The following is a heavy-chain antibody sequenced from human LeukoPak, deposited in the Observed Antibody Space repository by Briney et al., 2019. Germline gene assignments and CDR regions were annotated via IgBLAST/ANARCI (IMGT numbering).Heavy chain of an antibody. Sequence: GGSLRLSCTASGFTFGDYAMSWFRQAPGKGLEWVANIKQDGSEKYYVDSVKGRFTISRDNAKNSLYLQMNSLRAEDTAVYYCARDSYGDYAFDYWGQGTLVTVSS. J-gene: IGHJ4*02. D-gene: IGHD4-17*01. V-gene: IGHV3-7*01. CDR1: GFTFGDYA. CDR2: IKQDGSEK. CDR3: ARDSYGDYAFDY.